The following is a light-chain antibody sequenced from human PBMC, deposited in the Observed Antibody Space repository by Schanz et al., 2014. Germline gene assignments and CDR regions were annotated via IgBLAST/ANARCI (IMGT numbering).Light chain of an antibody. CDR2: DAS. J-gene: IGKJ3*01. CDR1: QSISSW. Sequence: DIQMTQSPSTLSASVGDRVTLTCRASQSISSWLAWYQQKPGKAPKLLIYDASSLESGVPSRFSGSGSGTEFTLTISSRQPDDFATYYCQQYNSYSFTFGPGTKVDIK. CDR3: QQYNSYSFT. V-gene: IGKV1-5*01.